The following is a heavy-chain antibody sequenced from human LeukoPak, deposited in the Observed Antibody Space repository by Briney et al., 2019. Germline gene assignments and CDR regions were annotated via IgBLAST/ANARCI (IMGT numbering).Heavy chain of an antibody. J-gene: IGHJ4*02. Sequence: GGSLRLSCAASGFTFSSYAMSWVRQAPGKGLEWVSGISDNGGSTYCADSVKGRFTISRDNSKNTLYLQMNSLRAEDTAVYYCARGTYYGGMGDYFDYWGQGTLVTVSS. V-gene: IGHV3-23*01. CDR3: ARGTYYGGMGDYFDY. D-gene: IGHD1-26*01. CDR2: ISDNGGST. CDR1: GFTFSSYA.